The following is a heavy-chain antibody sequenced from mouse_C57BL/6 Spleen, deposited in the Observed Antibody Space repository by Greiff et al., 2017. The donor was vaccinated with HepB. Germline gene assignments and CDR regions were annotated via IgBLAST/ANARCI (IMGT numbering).Heavy chain of an antibody. CDR1: GFTFSSYG. Sequence: EVQRVESGGDLVKPGGSLKLSCAASGFTFSSYGMSWVRQTPDKRLEWVATISSGGSYTYYPDSVKGRFTISRDNAKNTLYLQMSSLKSEDTAMYYCARQSGTVVATDYFDYWGQGTTLTVSS. D-gene: IGHD1-1*01. CDR2: ISSGGSYT. CDR3: ARQSGTVVATDYFDY. J-gene: IGHJ2*01. V-gene: IGHV5-6*01.